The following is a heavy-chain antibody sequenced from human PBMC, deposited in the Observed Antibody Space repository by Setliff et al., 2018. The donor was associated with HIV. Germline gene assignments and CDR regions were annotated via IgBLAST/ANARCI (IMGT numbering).Heavy chain of an antibody. CDR2: IKQDGSEK. J-gene: IGHJ4*02. CDR1: RFAFRTYW. CDR3: ARDYWGNSYFDY. Sequence: GGSLRLSCAASRFAFRTYWMSWVRQAPGKGLEWVANIKQDGSEKHYVGSVKGRFTISRDNDKKLLILQMNSLAAEDMAVYYCARDYWGNSYFDYWGQGTQVTVSS. D-gene: IGHD3-16*01. V-gene: IGHV3-7*03.